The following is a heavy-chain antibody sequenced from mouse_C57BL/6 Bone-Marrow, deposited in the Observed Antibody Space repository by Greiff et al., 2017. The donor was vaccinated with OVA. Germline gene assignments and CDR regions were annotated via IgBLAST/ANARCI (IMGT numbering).Heavy chain of an antibody. CDR1: GYAFTNYL. J-gene: IGHJ2*01. CDR2: INPGSGGT. V-gene: IGHV1-54*01. CDR3: ARSWDPYYFDY. Sequence: QVQLQQSGAELVRPGTSVKVSCKASGYAFTNYLIEWVKQRPGQGLEWIGVINPGSGGTNYNEKFKGKATLTADKSSRTAYMQLSSLTSEDSAVYFCARSWDPYYFDYWGQGTTLTVSS. D-gene: IGHD4-1*01.